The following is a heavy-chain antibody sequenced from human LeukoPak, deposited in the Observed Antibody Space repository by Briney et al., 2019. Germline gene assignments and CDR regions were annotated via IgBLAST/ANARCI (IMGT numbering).Heavy chain of an antibody. J-gene: IGHJ6*03. CDR2: VDHTGST. D-gene: IGHD1-1*01. CDR3: ARGRVSSSTWYSTYYYYFYMDV. V-gene: IGHV4-59*01. CDR1: GGSITMYY. Sequence: SEALSLTCTVSGGSITMYYWTWIRQPPGKGLEWIGYVDHTGSTNFNPSLNGRVSISRDTTKNLFSLRLRSVTAADTAVYFCARGRVSSSTWYSTYYYYFYMDVWGKGTTVTVSS.